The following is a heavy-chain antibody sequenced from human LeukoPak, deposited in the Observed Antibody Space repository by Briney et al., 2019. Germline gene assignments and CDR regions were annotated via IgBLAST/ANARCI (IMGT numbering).Heavy chain of an antibody. J-gene: IGHJ4*02. CDR1: GLTFRTYW. V-gene: IGHV3-7*01. CDR2: IKQDGSEK. CDR3: ATLPYYYFDY. Sequence: GGSLRLSCAASGLTFRTYWMGWVRQAPGKGLEWVANIKQDGSEKFYVDSMKGRFTISRDNAKNSLYLQMNSLRAEDTAVYYCATLPYYYFDYWGQGALVTVSS. D-gene: IGHD1-26*01.